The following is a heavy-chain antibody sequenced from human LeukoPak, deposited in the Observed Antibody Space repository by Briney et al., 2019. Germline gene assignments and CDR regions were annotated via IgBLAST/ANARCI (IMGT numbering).Heavy chain of an antibody. CDR3: ARGDDSSGNFDY. J-gene: IGHJ4*02. D-gene: IGHD3-22*01. CDR1: GGSISSGDYY. CDR2: IYYSGST. V-gene: IGHV4-30-4*08. Sequence: PSETLSLTCTVSGGSISSGDYYWSWIRQPPGKGLEWIGYIYYSGSTYYNPPLKSRVTISVDTSKNQFSLKLSSVTAADTAVYYCARGDDSSGNFDYWGQGTLVTVSS.